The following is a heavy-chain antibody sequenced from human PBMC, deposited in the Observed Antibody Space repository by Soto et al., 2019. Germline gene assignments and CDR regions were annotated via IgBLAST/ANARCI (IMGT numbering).Heavy chain of an antibody. CDR3: ARAPGYSSSWYTRGFWFDP. Sequence: ASVKVSCKASGYTFTSYDINWVRQATGQGLEWMGWMNPNSGNTGYAQKFQGRVTMTRNTSISTAYMKLSSLRSEDTAVYYCARAPGYSSSWYTRGFWFDPWGQGTLVTVSS. J-gene: IGHJ5*02. D-gene: IGHD6-13*01. CDR1: GYTFTSYD. V-gene: IGHV1-8*01. CDR2: MNPNSGNT.